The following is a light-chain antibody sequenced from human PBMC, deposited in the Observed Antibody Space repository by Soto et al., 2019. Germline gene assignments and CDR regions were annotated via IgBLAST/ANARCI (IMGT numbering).Light chain of an antibody. J-gene: IGKJ1*01. CDR1: HSVSSD. V-gene: IGKV3-15*01. Sequence: EIVMTQSPSTLSVSPGERATLSCRASHSVSSDLALYQQKPGQAPRLLIYGASTRATGIPARFSGSGSGTEFTLTISSLQSEDFASYYCQQYYKWPPKTFGQGTKVDIK. CDR3: QQYYKWPPKT. CDR2: GAS.